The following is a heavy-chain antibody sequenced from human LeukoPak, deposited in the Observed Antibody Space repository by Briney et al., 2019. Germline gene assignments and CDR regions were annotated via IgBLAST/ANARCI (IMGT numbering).Heavy chain of an antibody. D-gene: IGHD3-3*01. CDR2: IYSGGST. Sequence: GGSLRLSCAVSGFTVSSSYMSWVRQAPGKGLEWVSVIYSGGSTYYADSAKGRFTISRDNYKNTLYLQMNSLRAEDTAVYYCASGSFGVVLTRYFDYWGQGTLVTVSS. CDR1: GFTVSSSY. J-gene: IGHJ4*02. V-gene: IGHV3-66*02. CDR3: ASGSFGVVLTRYFDY.